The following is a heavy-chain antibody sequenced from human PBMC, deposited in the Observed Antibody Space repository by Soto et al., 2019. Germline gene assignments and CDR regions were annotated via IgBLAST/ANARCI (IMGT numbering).Heavy chain of an antibody. J-gene: IGHJ6*02. D-gene: IGHD3-3*01. Sequence: PGGSLRLSCAASGFSLDDYGMSWVHQVPGKGLEWVAGVNWNGRNRDYADSVKGRFTISRDNSKNTLYLQMNSLRAEDTAVYYCARDIYEFWSGYSYYYGMDVWGQGTTVTVSS. CDR3: ARDIYEFWSGYSYYYGMDV. CDR1: GFSLDDYG. V-gene: IGHV3-20*04. CDR2: VNWNGRNR.